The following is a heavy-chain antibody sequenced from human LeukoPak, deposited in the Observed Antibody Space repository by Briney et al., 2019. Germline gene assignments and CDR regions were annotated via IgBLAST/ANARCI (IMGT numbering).Heavy chain of an antibody. D-gene: IGHD2-2*01. CDR2: IIPIFGTA. Sequence: SVKVSCKASGGTFSSYAISWVRQAPGQGLEWMGRIIPIFGTANYAQKFQGRVTITTDESTSTAYMELSSLRSEDTAVYYCARGDIIVVPAATVPRGSMYYFDYWGQGTLVTVSS. J-gene: IGHJ4*02. CDR1: GGTFSSYA. V-gene: IGHV1-69*05. CDR3: ARGDIIVVPAATVPRGSMYYFDY.